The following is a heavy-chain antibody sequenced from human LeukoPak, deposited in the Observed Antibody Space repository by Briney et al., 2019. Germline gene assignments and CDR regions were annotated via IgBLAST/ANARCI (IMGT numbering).Heavy chain of an antibody. D-gene: IGHD3-9*01. CDR3: ARPGLRYFDWLFQNWFDP. Sequence: GGSLRLSRAASGFTFSSYAMSWVRQAPGKGLEWVSAISGSGGSTYYADSVKGRFTISRDNSKNTLYLQMNSLRAEDTAVYYCARPGLRYFDWLFQNWFDPWGQGTLVTVSS. CDR1: GFTFSSYA. V-gene: IGHV3-23*01. CDR2: ISGSGGST. J-gene: IGHJ5*02.